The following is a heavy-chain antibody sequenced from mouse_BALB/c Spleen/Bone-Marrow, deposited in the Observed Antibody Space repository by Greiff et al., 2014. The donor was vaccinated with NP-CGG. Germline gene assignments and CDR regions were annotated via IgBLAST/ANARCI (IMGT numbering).Heavy chain of an antibody. D-gene: IGHD2-14*01. CDR1: GFNIKDTY. CDR3: ARGTPYAMDY. Sequence: VQLKESGAELVKPGASVKLSCTASGFNIKDTYMHWVKQRPEQGLEWIGRIDPANGNTKYDPKFQGKATITADTSSNTAYLQLSSLTSEDTAAYYCARGTPYAMDYWGQGTSVTVSS. CDR2: IDPANGNT. V-gene: IGHV14-3*02. J-gene: IGHJ4*01.